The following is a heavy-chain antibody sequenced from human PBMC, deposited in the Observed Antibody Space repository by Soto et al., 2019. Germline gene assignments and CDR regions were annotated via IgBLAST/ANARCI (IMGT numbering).Heavy chain of an antibody. CDR3: ARGGLDPFDY. V-gene: IGHV3-74*01. CDR2: ISDYGRI. J-gene: IGHJ4*02. Sequence: EVQLVESGGGLVQSGGSLRPSCAASGFTFRNYWMHWVRQAPGKGLVWVSRISDYGRINYADSVEGRFTISRDDAKGELYLQMNSLRPEDTAVYYCARGGLDPFDYWGQGAVVTVPS. CDR1: GFTFRNYW. D-gene: IGHD1-1*01.